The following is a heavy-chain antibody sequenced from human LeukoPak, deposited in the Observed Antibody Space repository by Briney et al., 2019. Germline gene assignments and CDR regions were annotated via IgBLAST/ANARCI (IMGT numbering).Heavy chain of an antibody. Sequence: ASVKVSCKASGYTFTGYYMHWVRQAPGQGLEWMGWINPNSGGTNYTQKFQGRVTMTRDTSISTAYMELSRLRSDDTAVYYCARDSFPGRYYEGAFDIWGQGTWSPSLQ. J-gene: IGHJ3*02. D-gene: IGHD3-22*01. CDR3: ARDSFPGRYYEGAFDI. CDR2: INPNSGGT. CDR1: GYTFTGYY. V-gene: IGHV1-2*02.